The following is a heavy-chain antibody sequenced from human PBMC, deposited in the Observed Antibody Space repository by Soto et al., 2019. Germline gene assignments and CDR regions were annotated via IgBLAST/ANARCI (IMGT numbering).Heavy chain of an antibody. CDR3: AGTTRTMNY. CDR1: GFTFSSYA. V-gene: IGHV3-30-3*01. CDR2: ISDDGSNK. Sequence: QVQLVESGGGVVQPGRSLRLSCAASGFTFSSYAMHWVRQAPGKGLEWMTIISDDGSNKYYADSVKGRFTICRDNSKNTLYLQMNSLRTEDTAMYYCAGTTRTMNYWGQGTLVTVSS. D-gene: IGHD1-1*01. J-gene: IGHJ4*02.